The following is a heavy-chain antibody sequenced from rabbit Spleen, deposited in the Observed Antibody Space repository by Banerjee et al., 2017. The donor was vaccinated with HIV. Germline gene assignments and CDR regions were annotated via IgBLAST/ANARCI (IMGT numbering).Heavy chain of an antibody. D-gene: IGHD2-1*01. CDR2: INIFTGKS. V-gene: IGHV1S45*01. Sequence: QEQLEESGGDLVKPGASLTLTCTASGFSFSSSDYICWVRQAPGKGLEWIACINIFTGKSVYASWAKGRFSMSRTSSPTVTLQMTSLTAADTATYFCVRDQAGDADYGPYYLNLWGQGTLVTVS. CDR3: VRDQAGDADYGPYYLNL. J-gene: IGHJ4*01. CDR1: GFSFSSSDY.